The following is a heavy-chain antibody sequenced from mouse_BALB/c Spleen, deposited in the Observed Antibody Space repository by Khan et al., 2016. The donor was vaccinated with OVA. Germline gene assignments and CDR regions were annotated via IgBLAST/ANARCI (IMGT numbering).Heavy chain of an antibody. D-gene: IGHD4-1*01. CDR3: ARLGAGFAY. CDR1: GYSITTDYA. J-gene: IGHJ3*01. Sequence: EVQLQESGPGLVKPSQSLSLTCTVTGYSITTDYAWNWNRQFPGNKLEWMGYIGYRGSTSYNPSLKSRISITRDTSKNQFFLQLNSVTTEDTATCDCARLGAGFAYWGQGTLVTVSA. CDR2: IGYRGST. V-gene: IGHV3-2*02.